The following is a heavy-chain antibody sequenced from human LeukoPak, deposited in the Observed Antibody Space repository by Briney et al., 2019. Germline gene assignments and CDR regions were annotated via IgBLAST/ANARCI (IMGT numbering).Heavy chain of an antibody. V-gene: IGHV4-59*08. Sequence: PSDTLSLTCTVSGGSISRYYRTWIRQPPGKGLEWIGCIYYSSSTNYNPSLNHRVTISVDTSNNQFALKLSSVTAADTAVYYYARLHSGSPGADYWGQGTLVTVSS. CDR3: ARLHSGSPGADY. CDR2: IYYSSST. J-gene: IGHJ4*02. CDR1: GGSISRYY. D-gene: IGHD1-26*01.